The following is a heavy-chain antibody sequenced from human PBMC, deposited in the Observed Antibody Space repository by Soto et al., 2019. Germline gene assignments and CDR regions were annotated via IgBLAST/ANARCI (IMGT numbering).Heavy chain of an antibody. CDR1: GFTFTSYW. J-gene: IGHJ6*02. V-gene: IGHV3-74*01. CDR2: INSDGSTT. CDR3: ARGIRNYYGVDV. D-gene: IGHD5-18*01. Sequence: PGGSLRLSCAASGFTFTSYWMHWVRQAPGKGLVWVSRINSDGSTTNYADSVKGRFTISRDNAENTVYLQMNSLRDEDTAVYYCARGIRNYYGVDVWGQGTTVTVSS.